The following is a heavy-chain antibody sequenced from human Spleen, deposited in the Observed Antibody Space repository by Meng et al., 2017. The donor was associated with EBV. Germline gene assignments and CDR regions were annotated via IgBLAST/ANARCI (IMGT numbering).Heavy chain of an antibody. CDR1: GPSVSSGGDH. CDR3: AKVDGDNWFDP. J-gene: IGHJ5*02. CDR2: IYTSGST. V-gene: IGHV4-30-4*01. Sequence: VQRQQPGPGLVEPSPTSSLTCAVSGPSVSSGGDHWTWSLQPPGKGLEWIGYIYTSGSTQYNPSLNSRVTISRDRSKNQFSLKLNSVTAADTAVYYCAKVDGDNWFDPWGQGTLVTVSS. D-gene: IGHD4-17*01.